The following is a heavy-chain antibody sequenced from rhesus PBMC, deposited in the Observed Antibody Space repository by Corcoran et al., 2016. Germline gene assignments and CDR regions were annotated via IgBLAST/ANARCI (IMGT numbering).Heavy chain of an antibody. J-gene: IGHJ5-1*01. CDR2: IYGGSGST. CDR1: GASISSHY. Sequence: QVQLQESGPGLVKPSETLPLTCAVSGASISSHYWSWIRQPPGKGLEWSGYIYGGSGSTSYNPPLKSRVTIAKDTSKNQFSLKLSSVTAADTAVYYCAIGSGRFDVWGAGVLVTVSS. V-gene: IGHV4-147*01. CDR3: AIGSGRFDV.